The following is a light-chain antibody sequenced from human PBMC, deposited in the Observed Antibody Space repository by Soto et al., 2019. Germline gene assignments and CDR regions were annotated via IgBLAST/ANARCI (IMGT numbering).Light chain of an antibody. V-gene: IGKV3-20*01. CDR2: GAS. Sequence: IVLTQSPDTLSLSTGERDTLSCRASQTVTSSHLAPYLAWHQHKPGQAPMLLLYGASRRATGIPDSFSGSGSGTDVNLTLISLEPEDFSVYYCQQYGASPYTFGQRARLEIK. J-gene: IGKJ2*01. CDR1: QTVTSSHLAPY. CDR3: QQYGASPYT.